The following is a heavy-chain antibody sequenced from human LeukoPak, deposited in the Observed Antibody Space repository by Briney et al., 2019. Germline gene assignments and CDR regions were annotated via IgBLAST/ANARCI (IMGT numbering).Heavy chain of an antibody. CDR1: LGGSISNYY. CDR2: IYTGGST. Sequence: SETLSLTCTVSLGGSISNYYLSWIRQSAVKGLEWIGRIYTGGSTNYNPSLRGRVTMPVDTSNNQFSLKLRSVTAADTAVYYCARGTVAGHPYFDYWGQGTLVTVSS. D-gene: IGHD6-19*01. CDR3: ARGTVAGHPYFDY. J-gene: IGHJ4*02. V-gene: IGHV4-4*07.